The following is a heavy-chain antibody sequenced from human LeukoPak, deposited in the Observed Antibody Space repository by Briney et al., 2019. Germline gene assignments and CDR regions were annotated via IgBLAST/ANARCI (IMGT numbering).Heavy chain of an antibody. CDR2: MYHGGIT. CDR3: ARLVGGSRWLQYDFDS. V-gene: IGHV4-38-2*01. CDR1: GYSISRGYY. Sequence: KPSETLSLTCAVSGYSISRGYYWGWIRQHPGKGLEWIGSMYHGGITYYNSSLESRVTISEDTSNNRFSLTLSSVTAADTAVYYCARLVGGSRWLQYDFDSWGKGTLVTVSS. J-gene: IGHJ4*02. D-gene: IGHD5-24*01.